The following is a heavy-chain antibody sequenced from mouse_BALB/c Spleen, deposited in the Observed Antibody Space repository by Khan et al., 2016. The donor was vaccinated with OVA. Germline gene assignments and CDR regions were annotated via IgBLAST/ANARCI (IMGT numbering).Heavy chain of an antibody. CDR2: ISNLAYST. CDR3: ARSWAMDY. CDR1: GFTFSDYG. Sequence: EVELVESGGGLVQPGGSRTLSCAASGFTFSDYGMAWVRQAPGKGPEWVAFISNLAYSTYYADTVTGRFTISRENAKNTLYLEMSSLRSEDTAMYYCARSWAMDYWGQGTSVTVSS. V-gene: IGHV5-15*02. J-gene: IGHJ4*01.